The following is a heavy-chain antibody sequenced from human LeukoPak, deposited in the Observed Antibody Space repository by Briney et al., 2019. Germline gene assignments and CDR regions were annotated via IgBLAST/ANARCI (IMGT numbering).Heavy chain of an antibody. V-gene: IGHV4-59*08. CDR1: GGSISSYY. J-gene: IGHJ3*02. CDR2: IYYSGST. CDR3: ARHITFFHAFDI. Sequence: PSETLSLTCTVSGGSISSYYWSWIRQPPEKGLEWIGYIYYSGSTNYNPSLKSRVTISVDTSKNQFSLKLSSVTAADTAVYYCARHITFFHAFDIWGQGTMVTVSS. D-gene: IGHD3-3*02.